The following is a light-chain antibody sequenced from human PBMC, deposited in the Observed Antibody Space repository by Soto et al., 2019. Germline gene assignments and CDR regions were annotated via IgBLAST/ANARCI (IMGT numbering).Light chain of an antibody. CDR1: NIGAKS. V-gene: IGLV3-21*02. Sequence: SYELTQSPSVSVAPGQTATITCGGDNIGAKSVHWYQQRPGQAPVLVVYDDRARPSEIPERFSGSNSGSTATLTISRVELGDEADYYCQVWDTSSDHVFFGGGTKLTVL. CDR2: DDR. J-gene: IGLJ2*01. CDR3: QVWDTSSDHVF.